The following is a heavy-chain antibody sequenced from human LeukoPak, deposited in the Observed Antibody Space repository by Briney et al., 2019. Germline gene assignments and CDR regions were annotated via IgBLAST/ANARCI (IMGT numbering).Heavy chain of an antibody. CDR1: GGTFNSYA. CDR2: IMPLLGTA. CDR3: ASGSLGDGYGVGDHYQYMDV. V-gene: IGHV1-69*05. J-gene: IGHJ6*03. Sequence: SVKVSCKASGGTFNSYAISWVRQAPGQGLEWMGGIMPLLGTANYAQEFQGRVTFTTDESASTAYMEVSSLRSEDTAVYYCASGSLGDGYGVGDHYQYMDVWGKGTTVTVSS. D-gene: IGHD5-24*01.